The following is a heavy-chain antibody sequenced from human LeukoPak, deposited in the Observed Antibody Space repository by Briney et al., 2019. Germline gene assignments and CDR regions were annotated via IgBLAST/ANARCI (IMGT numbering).Heavy chain of an antibody. D-gene: IGHD2-15*01. CDR3: ARGLYCSGGSCYLFDP. CDR2: INPTGTSS. V-gene: IGHV1-46*01. J-gene: IGHJ5*02. CDR1: GYTFTRHY. Sequence: GASVKVSCKSSGYTFTRHYLHWVRQAPGQGLEWVGLINPTGTSSWSAQKFQGRVTLTRDMSTSTDYMELSSLRSEDTAVYYCARGLYCSGGSCYLFDPWGQGTLVTVSS.